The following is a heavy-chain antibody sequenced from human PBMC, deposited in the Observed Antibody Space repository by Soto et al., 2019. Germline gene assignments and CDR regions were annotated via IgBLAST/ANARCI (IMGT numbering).Heavy chain of an antibody. D-gene: IGHD6-19*01. V-gene: IGHV3-30*18. CDR2: ISYDGSNK. CDR3: AKDLARSSGWSYFDY. J-gene: IGHJ4*02. Sequence: GGSLRLSCAASGFTFSSYGMHWVRQAPGKGLEWVAVISYDGSNKYYADSVKGRFTISRDNSKNTLYLQMNSLRAEDTAVYYCAKDLARSSGWSYFDYWGQGTLVTVSS. CDR1: GFTFSSYG.